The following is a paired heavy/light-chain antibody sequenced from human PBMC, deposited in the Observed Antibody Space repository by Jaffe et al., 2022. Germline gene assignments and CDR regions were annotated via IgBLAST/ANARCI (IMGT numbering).Light chain of an antibody. CDR1: SSDVGGYNY. J-gene: IGLJ2*01. V-gene: IGLV2-14*03. CDR2: DVS. Sequence: QSALTQPASVSGSPGQSITISCTGTSSDVGGYNYVSWYQQHPGKAPKLMIYDVSNRPSGVSNRFSGSKSGNTASLTISGLQAEDEADYYCSSYTSSSTLHVVFGGGTKLTVL. CDR3: SSYTSSSTLHVV.
Heavy chain of an antibody. CDR1: GYTFTSYY. CDR2: INPSGGST. V-gene: IGHV1-46*01. CDR3: ARDLVVPAATYFGQYYYYYYMDV. D-gene: IGHD2-2*01. J-gene: IGHJ6*03. Sequence: QVQLVQSGAEVKKPGASVKVSCKASGYTFTSYYMHWVRQAPGQGLEWMGIINPSGGSTSYAQKFQGRVTMTRDTSTSTVYMELSSLRSEDTAVYYCARDLVVPAATYFGQYYYYYYMDVWGKGTTVTVSS.